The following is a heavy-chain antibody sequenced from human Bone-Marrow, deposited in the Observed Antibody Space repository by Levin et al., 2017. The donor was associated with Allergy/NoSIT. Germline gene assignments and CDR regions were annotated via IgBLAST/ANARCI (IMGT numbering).Heavy chain of an antibody. Sequence: PSETLSLTCTVTGGSISRGRYYWSWIRQPAGKGLEWIGRIYSSGNTNYNPSLKSRLSMSVDTSKNQFSLRLSSVTAADTAVYFCAREGSQLVPNFDYWGQGILVIVSS. V-gene: IGHV4-61*02. J-gene: IGHJ4*02. D-gene: IGHD6-13*01. CDR2: IYSSGNT. CDR3: AREGSQLVPNFDY. CDR1: GGSISRGRYY.